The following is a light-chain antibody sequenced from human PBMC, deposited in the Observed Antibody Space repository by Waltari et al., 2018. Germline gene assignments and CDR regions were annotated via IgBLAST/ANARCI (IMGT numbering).Light chain of an antibody. CDR3: QQYYSYPR. J-gene: IGKJ1*01. Sequence: AIRITQSPSSLSASTGDRVTITCRSSKGIGSYLACYQQKPGKAPKHLIYSASTLQSGVPSRFSGSGSGTDFTLTISCLQSEDFATYYCQQYYSYPRFGQGTKVEIK. CDR1: KGIGSY. V-gene: IGKV1-8*01. CDR2: SAS.